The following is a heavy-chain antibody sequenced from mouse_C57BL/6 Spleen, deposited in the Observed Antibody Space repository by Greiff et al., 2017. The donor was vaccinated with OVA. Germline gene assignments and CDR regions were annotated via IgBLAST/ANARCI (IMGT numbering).Heavy chain of an antibody. CDR3: ARSYYSNY. CDR1: GYSFTGYY. J-gene: IGHJ2*01. V-gene: IGHV1-42*01. D-gene: IGHD2-5*01. CDR2: INPSTGGT. Sequence: VQLQQSGPELVKPGASVKISCKASGYSFTGYYMNWVKQSPEKSLEWIGEINPSTGGTTYNQKFKAKATLTVDKSSSTAYMQLKSLTSEDSAVYYCARSYYSNYWGQGTTLTVSS.